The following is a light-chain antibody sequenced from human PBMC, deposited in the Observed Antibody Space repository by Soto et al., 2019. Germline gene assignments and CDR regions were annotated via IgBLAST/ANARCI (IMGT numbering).Light chain of an antibody. Sequence: IQMTQSPSTLSASVGDRVTVTCRASQTIGSWLAWYQQKPGRAPKLLIFDASSLESGVPSRFSGNGSGTEFTLTISGLQPDDFASYYCPQYNSYSGMFGQGTKVDIX. J-gene: IGKJ1*01. V-gene: IGKV1-5*01. CDR3: PQYNSYSGM. CDR2: DAS. CDR1: QTIGSW.